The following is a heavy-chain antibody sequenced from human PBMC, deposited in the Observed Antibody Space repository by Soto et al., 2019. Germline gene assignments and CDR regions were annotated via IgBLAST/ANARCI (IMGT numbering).Heavy chain of an antibody. V-gene: IGHV4-39*01. CDR1: GASISSSYYH. CDR2: MYNSGTS. J-gene: IGHJ3*02. CDR3: ARHPLYQPFDI. Sequence: SETLSLTCTLSGASISSSYYHWGWIRQPPGKGLEWIGNMYNSGTSIYNPSLESRITISIDTSRNQFSLKLTSVTAADTAVYYCARHPLYQPFDIWGKGTMVT. D-gene: IGHD2-2*01.